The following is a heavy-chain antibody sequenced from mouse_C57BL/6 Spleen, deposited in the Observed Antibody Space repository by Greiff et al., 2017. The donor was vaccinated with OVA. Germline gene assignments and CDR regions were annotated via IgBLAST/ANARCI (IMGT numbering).Heavy chain of an antibody. CDR1: GYTFTEYT. D-gene: IGHD1-1*01. J-gene: IGHJ4*01. Sequence: QVQLQQSGAELVQPGASVKLSCKASGYTFTEYTIHWVKQRSGQGLEWIGWFYSGSGSIKSNAKFKVKATLTAAKSSSKFYMELRRLTSEDSAVYFCARHGQLLRGDYAMDYWGQGTSVTVAS. CDR3: ARHGQLLRGDYAMDY. CDR2: FYSGSGSI. V-gene: IGHV1-62-2*01.